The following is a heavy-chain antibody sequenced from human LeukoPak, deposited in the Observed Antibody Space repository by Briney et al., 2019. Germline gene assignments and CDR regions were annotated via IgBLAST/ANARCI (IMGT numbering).Heavy chain of an antibody. CDR3: ARGLRTLFYFDF. CDR1: GFIVSGNY. Sequence: PGGSLRLSCAASGFIVSGNYVSWVRQAPGKGLEWVSIVYSGGSTYYADSVKGRFTISRDTSKNTVYLQMNSLRAEDTAVYYCARGLRTLFYFDFWGQGTLVTVAS. CDR2: VYSGGST. V-gene: IGHV3-66*01. J-gene: IGHJ4*02.